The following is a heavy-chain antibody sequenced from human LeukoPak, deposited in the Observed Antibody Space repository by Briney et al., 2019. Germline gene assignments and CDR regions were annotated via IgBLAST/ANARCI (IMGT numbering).Heavy chain of an antibody. CDR2: INHSGST. CDR3: AREGRYYYSSGYYTQDY. D-gene: IGHD3-22*01. V-gene: IGHV4-34*01. CDR1: GGSFSGYY. Sequence: SETLSLTCAVYGGSFSGYYWSWIRQPPGKGLEWIGEINHSGSTNYNPSLKSRVTISVDTSKNQFSLKLSSVTAADTAVYYCAREGRYYYSSGYYTQDYWGQGTLVTVSS. J-gene: IGHJ4*02.